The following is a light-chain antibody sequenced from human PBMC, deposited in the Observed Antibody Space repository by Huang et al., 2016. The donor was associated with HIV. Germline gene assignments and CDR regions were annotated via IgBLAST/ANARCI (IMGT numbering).Light chain of an antibody. CDR2: TAS. J-gene: IGKJ2*01. Sequence: DIQMTQSPSTLSASVGDRVTITCRASQSVGNWLAWYQQKPGQAPKRLIYTASTVQNGVPSRFSGSGSETEFTLTINSLQPDDFATYYCQQYNRFYTFGQGTRLDIK. V-gene: IGKV1-5*03. CDR3: QQYNRFYT. CDR1: QSVGNW.